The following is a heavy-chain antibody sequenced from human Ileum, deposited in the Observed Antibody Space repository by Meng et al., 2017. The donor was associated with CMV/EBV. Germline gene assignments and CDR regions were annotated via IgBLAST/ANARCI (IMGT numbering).Heavy chain of an antibody. Sequence: SEILSPTCPIPGDIVSSNTAAWHWIRQSPSRGLEWLGMTYYRSKWYNDYAMSVKSRITINPDTSKNKFYLQMNYVTPEDSAVYYCARGTWGTFGYWGQGALVTVSS. CDR1: GDIVSSNTAA. CDR2: TYYRSKWYN. J-gene: IGHJ4*02. D-gene: IGHD3-16*01. CDR3: ARGTWGTFGY. V-gene: IGHV6-1*01.